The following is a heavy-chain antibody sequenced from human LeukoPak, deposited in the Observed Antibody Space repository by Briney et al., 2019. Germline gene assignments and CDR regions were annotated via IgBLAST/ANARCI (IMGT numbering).Heavy chain of an antibody. CDR2: IYYSGST. CDR3: ARATPGGYFDY. D-gene: IGHD2-15*01. V-gene: IGHV4-59*01. CDR1: GGSISSYY. Sequence: PSETLSLTCTVSGGSISSYYWSWIRQPPGKGLEWIGYIYYSGSTNYNPSLKSRVTISVDTSKNQFSLKLSYVTAADTAVYYCARATPGGYFDYWGQGTLVTVSS. J-gene: IGHJ4*02.